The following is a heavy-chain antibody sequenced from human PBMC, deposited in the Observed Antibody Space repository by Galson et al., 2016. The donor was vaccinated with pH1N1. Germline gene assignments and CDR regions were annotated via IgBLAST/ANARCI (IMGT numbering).Heavy chain of an antibody. J-gene: IGHJ5*02. D-gene: IGHD4-23*01. Sequence: SVKVSCKASGGTFRSYVIIWVRQAPGQGLQWMGRIVPITGVTNYAQQLQDRVTITADESTSTAYMELSSLRSEDTAVYYCAPGGDDYGGNPHWFDPWGQGTLVTVSS. V-gene: IGHV1-69*04. CDR1: GGTFRSYV. CDR3: APGGDDYGGNPHWFDP. CDR2: IVPITGVT.